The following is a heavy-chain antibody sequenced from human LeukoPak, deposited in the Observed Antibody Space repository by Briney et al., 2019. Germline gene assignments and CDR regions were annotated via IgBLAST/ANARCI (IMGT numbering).Heavy chain of an antibody. V-gene: IGHV1-2*02. Sequence: ASVKVSCKASGYTFTGYYMHWLRQAPEQGLEWMEWINPNSGGTNYAQKFQGRVTMTRDTSISTAYMELSRLRSDDTAVYYCAREVVATKYWFDPWGQGTLVTVSS. CDR1: GYTFTGYY. J-gene: IGHJ5*02. CDR2: INPNSGGT. D-gene: IGHD5-12*01. CDR3: AREVVATKYWFDP.